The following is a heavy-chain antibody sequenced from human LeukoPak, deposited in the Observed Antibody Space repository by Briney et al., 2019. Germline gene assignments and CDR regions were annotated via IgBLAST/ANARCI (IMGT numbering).Heavy chain of an antibody. CDR1: GGTFSSYA. D-gene: IGHD3-22*01. CDR2: ISAYNGNT. J-gene: IGHJ4*02. CDR3: ARDRGYYYDSSGYYLDY. V-gene: IGHV1-18*01. Sequence: ASVKVSCKASGGTFSSYAISWVRQAPGQGLEWMGWISAYNGNTNYAQKLQGRVTMTTDTSTSTAYMELRSLRSDDTAVYYCARDRGYYYDSSGYYLDYWGQGTLVTVSS.